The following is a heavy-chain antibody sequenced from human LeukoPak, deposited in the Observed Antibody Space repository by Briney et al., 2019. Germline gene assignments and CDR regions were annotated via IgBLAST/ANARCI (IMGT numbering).Heavy chain of an antibody. Sequence: SSETLSLTCAVSGASINSDHWNWIRQLPGKGLEWIGNVYYNGATKYNPSLQSRVTISLDTSNNQFSLTLASVTAADTALYFCARGYYEAFDFWGQGRLVTVSS. J-gene: IGHJ4*02. CDR1: GASINSDH. CDR2: VYYNGAT. CDR3: ARGYYEAFDF. D-gene: IGHD3-16*01. V-gene: IGHV4-59*01.